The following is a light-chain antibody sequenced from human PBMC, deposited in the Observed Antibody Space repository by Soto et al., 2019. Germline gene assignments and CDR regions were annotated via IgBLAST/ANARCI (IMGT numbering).Light chain of an antibody. J-gene: IGLJ3*02. V-gene: IGLV1-44*01. CDR2: SDD. Sequence: QSALTQPPSLSGTPGQRVTISCSGSNSNIGRYSVNWYQHFPGTAPKILIYSDDERPSEVPDRFSGSKSGTSASLAISGLQSEDEAEYYCAAWDDNLNGPLFGGWTKRTAL. CDR3: AAWDDNLNGPL. CDR1: NSNIGRYS.